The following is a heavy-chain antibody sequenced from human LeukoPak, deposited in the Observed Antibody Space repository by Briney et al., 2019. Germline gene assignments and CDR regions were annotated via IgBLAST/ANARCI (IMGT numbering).Heavy chain of an antibody. CDR3: AKYRDGAWTKPNDF. V-gene: IGHV3-69-1*01. J-gene: IGHJ4*02. CDR2: VGSGMTT. CDR1: GFTFSDHY. Sequence: PGGSLRLSCAASGFTFSDHYMDWVRQAPGKGLEWVSSVGSGMTTFYADSVKGRFTISRDNPKNMLYLQMNSLRAEDTGIYYCAKYRDGAWTKPNDFWGQGTLVTVFS. D-gene: IGHD3-16*02.